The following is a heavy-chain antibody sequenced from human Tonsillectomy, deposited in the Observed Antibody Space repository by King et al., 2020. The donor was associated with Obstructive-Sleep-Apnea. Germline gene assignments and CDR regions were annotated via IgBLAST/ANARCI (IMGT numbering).Heavy chain of an antibody. V-gene: IGHV1-69*01. D-gene: IGHD3-10*01. CDR3: AKDGAYYGSGSQPVLAYYGMDV. Sequence: GQLVQSGAEVKKPGSSVKVSCKASGGTFSTFTINWVRQAPGQGLEWMGGIIPVFATPNYAQKFQGRVTITADESTRTAYMELSSLTSEDTAMYYCAKDGAYYGSGSQPVLAYYGMDVWGQGTTVTVSS. CDR2: IIPVFATP. J-gene: IGHJ6*02. CDR1: GGTFSTFT.